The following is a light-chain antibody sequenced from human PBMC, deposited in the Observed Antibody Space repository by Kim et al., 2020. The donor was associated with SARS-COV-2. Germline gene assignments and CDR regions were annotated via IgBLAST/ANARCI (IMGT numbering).Light chain of an antibody. CDR1: HSNFGAGYD. Sequence: GASVPFPGTGSHSNFGAGYDVHGYQQLPGTAPKLLIYGNSNRPSGVPDRFSGSKSGTSASLAITGLQAEDEADYYCQSYDSSLSMVFGGGTQLTVL. CDR2: GNS. J-gene: IGLJ2*01. CDR3: QSYDSSLSMV. V-gene: IGLV1-40*01.